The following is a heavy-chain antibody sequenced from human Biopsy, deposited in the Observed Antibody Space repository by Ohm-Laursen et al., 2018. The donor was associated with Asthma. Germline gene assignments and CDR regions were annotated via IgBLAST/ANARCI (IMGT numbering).Heavy chain of an antibody. V-gene: IGHV3-30*18. CDR3: AKDTEGRYDFWSGLSYNYYGMDV. CDR1: GFTFSSYG. D-gene: IGHD3-3*01. Sequence: SSLRLSCADSGFTFSSYGMYWVRQAPGKGLEWVAVISYDGSNKYYADSVKGRFTISRDNSKNTLYLQMNSLRAEETAVYYCAKDTEGRYDFWSGLSYNYYGMDVWGQGTTVTVSS. J-gene: IGHJ6*02. CDR2: ISYDGSNK.